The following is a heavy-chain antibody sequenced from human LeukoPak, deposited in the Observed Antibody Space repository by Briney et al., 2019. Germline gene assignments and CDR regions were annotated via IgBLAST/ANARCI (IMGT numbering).Heavy chain of an antibody. CDR2: IYYNGRT. D-gene: IGHD3-10*01. CDR1: GGSISSHY. CDR3: AGDTGTVFDP. Sequence: SETLSLTCTVSGGSISSHYWSWVRQPPGRGLEWIGYIYYNGRTDYNPSLKSRVTISIDTSNNQFSLKLNSATAADTAVYYCAGDTGTVFDPWGQGTLVTVSS. J-gene: IGHJ5*02. V-gene: IGHV4-59*11.